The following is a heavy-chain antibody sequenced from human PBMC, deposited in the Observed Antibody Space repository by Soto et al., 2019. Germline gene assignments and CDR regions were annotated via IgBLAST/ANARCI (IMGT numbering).Heavy chain of an antibody. V-gene: IGHV3-23*01. Sequence: EVQLLESGGGLVQPGGSLRLSCAASGFTFSSYAMSWVRQAPGKGLEWVSTISGSGGSTYYADPVKGRFTISRDTSKNTLALQMNSLRAEDTAVYYCAQERLRSYYYYYYYMDVWGKGTTVTVSS. CDR3: AQERLRSYYYYYYYMDV. CDR1: GFTFSSYA. D-gene: IGHD5-12*01. J-gene: IGHJ6*03. CDR2: ISGSGGST.